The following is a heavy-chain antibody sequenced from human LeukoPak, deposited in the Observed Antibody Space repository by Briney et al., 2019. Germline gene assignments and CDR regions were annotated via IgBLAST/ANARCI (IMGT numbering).Heavy chain of an antibody. CDR1: GGTFSSYA. CDR2: IIPILDLA. D-gene: IGHD3-22*01. CDR3: ARFRRRGSGYYPDY. V-gene: IGHV1-69*04. J-gene: IGHJ4*02. Sequence: SVKVSCQASGGTFSSYAITLVRQAPGQGVGWMGRIIPILDLANYAQEFQGRVTNTADKSTSIAYMELSSLRSEDAGVYYCARFRRRGSGYYPDYWGQGTLVTVSS.